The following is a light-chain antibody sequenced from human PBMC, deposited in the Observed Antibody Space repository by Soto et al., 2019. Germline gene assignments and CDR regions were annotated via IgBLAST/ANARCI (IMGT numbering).Light chain of an antibody. V-gene: IGLV4-69*01. J-gene: IGLJ2*01. CDR3: QTWDTGARVV. CDR2: LSSDGSH. Sequence: QLVLTQSPPASASLGASVKLTCTLSSGHSSYAIAWHQQQPEKGPRYLMKLSSDGSHSKGDGIPDRFSGSSSGAERYLTISSLQSEDEADYYCQTWDTGARVVFGGGTKLTVL. CDR1: SGHSSYA.